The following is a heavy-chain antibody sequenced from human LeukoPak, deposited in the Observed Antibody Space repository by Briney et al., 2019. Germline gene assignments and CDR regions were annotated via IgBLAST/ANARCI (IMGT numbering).Heavy chain of an antibody. CDR2: IYSGGNT. CDR3: ARLGRVNYFDY. J-gene: IGHJ4*02. CDR1: GFSVSSSY. D-gene: IGHD1-26*01. V-gene: IGHV3-53*01. Sequence: PGGSLRLSCAASGFSVSSSYISWVRQAPGKGLEWVSVIYSGGNTYYADSVKGRFTISRDNSKNTLYLQMNGLRGEDSAGYLCARLGRVNYFDYWGQGTLVTVSS.